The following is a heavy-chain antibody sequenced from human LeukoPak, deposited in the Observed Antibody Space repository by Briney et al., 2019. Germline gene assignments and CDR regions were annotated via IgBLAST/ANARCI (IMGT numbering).Heavy chain of an antibody. Sequence: GGSLRLSCVASGFTFGKYWMSWVRQAPGKGLEWVANIKLDGSEKNYVDSVKGRFTVSRDNTKNSLYLQMNSLRAEDTAVFYCARDQYDTWSRRGNFDSWGQGTLVIVSS. CDR3: ARDQYDTWSRRGNFDS. D-gene: IGHD3-3*01. J-gene: IGHJ4*02. V-gene: IGHV3-7*03. CDR1: GFTFGKYW. CDR2: IKLDGSEK.